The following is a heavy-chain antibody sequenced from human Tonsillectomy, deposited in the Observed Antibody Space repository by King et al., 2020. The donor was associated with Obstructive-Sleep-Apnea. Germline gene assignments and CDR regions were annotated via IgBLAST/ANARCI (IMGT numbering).Heavy chain of an antibody. V-gene: IGHV3-48*04. J-gene: IGHJ6*02. CDR1: GFTFYSFS. CDR2: ISSSSSGI. CDR3: ARDISFPLVGGTYYHYGMDV. D-gene: IGHD3-10*01. Sequence: VQLVESGGGVVQPGGSLRLSCAASGFTFYSFSMNCVRQAPGKGLEWVSFISSSSSGIYYADSLKGRFTISRDNAKYSLSLQISSLRCEDTAGYYCARDISFPLVGGTYYHYGMDVWGQGTTVTVSS.